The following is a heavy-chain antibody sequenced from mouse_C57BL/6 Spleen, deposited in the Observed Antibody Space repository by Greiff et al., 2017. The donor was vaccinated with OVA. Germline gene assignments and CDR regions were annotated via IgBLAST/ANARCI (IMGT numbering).Heavy chain of an antibody. CDR2: IDPSDSYT. CDR3: AIYYYGSSPYYYAMDY. J-gene: IGHJ4*01. D-gene: IGHD1-1*01. CDR1: GYTFTSYW. Sequence: QVQLQQPGAELVKPGASVKLSCKASGYTFTSYWMQWVKQRPGQGLEWIGEIDPSDSYTNYNQKFKGKATLTVDTSSSTAYMQLSSLTSEDSAVYYWAIYYYGSSPYYYAMDYWGQGTSVTVSS. V-gene: IGHV1-50*01.